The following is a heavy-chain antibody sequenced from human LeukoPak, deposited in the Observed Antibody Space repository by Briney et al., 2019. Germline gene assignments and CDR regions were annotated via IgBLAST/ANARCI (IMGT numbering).Heavy chain of an antibody. CDR3: ARNTGGEPTFGGVYFDY. CDR2: INPSDGST. Sequence: GASVTVSCKASGGTFKRFAMSWVRQAPGQGLEWMGLINPSDGSTSYAQKLQGRGTITRDTATSTVHMELSSLRPDDPAGEYLARNTGGEPTFGGVYFDYWSQGTLVTVSS. J-gene: IGHJ4*02. V-gene: IGHV1-46*02. D-gene: IGHD3-16*01. CDR1: GGTFKRFA.